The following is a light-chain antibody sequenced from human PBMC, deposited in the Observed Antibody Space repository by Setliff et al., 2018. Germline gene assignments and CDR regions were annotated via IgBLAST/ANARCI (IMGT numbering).Light chain of an antibody. CDR3: SSNTNSNTLFV. V-gene: IGLV2-14*03. Sequence: QSALTQPPSASGSPGQSVTISCTGTSGDAFGYNYVSWYQQHPGKAPKLIISHVNNRPSGVSNRFSGSKSGNTASLTISGLQAEDEADYYCSSNTNSNTLFVFGGGTKVTVL. CDR2: HVN. CDR1: SGDAFGYNY. J-gene: IGLJ3*02.